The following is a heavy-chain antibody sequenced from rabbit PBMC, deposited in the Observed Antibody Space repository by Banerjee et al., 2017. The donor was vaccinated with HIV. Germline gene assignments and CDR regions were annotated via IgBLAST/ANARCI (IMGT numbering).Heavy chain of an antibody. D-gene: IGHD1-1*01. Sequence: QEQLVESGGGLVQPEGSLTLTCKASGFDLSSYYYMCWVRQAPGKGLELIACIYTSSGGTYYASWVNGRFTISRSTSLNTVDLKMTSLTAADTATYFCARAYGSASGYDLWGQGTLVTVS. CDR1: GFDLSSYYY. CDR3: ARAYGSASGYDL. J-gene: IGHJ3*01. V-gene: IGHV1S43*01. CDR2: IYTSSGGT.